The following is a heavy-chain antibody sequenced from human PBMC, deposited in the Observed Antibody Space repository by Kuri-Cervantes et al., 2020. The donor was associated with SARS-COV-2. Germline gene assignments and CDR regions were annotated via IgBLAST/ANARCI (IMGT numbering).Heavy chain of an antibody. CDR2: INQDGSAT. J-gene: IGHJ5*02. CDR3: ARARGYCTNGVCYLWFDP. Sequence: GGSLRLSCAVSGFTFRSYWMSWVRQAPGKGLEYVANINQDGSATYYVDSVKGRFTISRDNAKNSLYLQMNSLRAEDTAVYYCARARGYCTNGVCYLWFDPWGQGTLVTVSS. D-gene: IGHD2-8*01. CDR1: GFTFRSYW. V-gene: IGHV3-7*05.